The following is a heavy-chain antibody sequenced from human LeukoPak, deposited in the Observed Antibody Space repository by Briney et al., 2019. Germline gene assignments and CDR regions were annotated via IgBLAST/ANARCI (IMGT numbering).Heavy chain of an antibody. J-gene: IGHJ4*02. D-gene: IGHD2-21*02. Sequence: GGSLRLSCAASGFTFSSYWMHWVRQAPGKGLVWVSRINSDGSSTSYADSVKGRFTISRDNAKNTLYLQMNSLRAEDTAVYYCARGHIVVVTALDYWGQGTLVTVSS. CDR1: GFTFSSYW. V-gene: IGHV3-74*01. CDR2: INSDGSST. CDR3: ARGHIVVVTALDY.